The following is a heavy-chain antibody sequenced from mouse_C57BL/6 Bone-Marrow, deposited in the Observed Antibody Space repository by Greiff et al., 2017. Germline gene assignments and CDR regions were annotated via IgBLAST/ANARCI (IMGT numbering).Heavy chain of an antibody. CDR2: INPSNGGT. D-gene: IGHD1-1*01. J-gene: IGHJ2*01. CDR1: GYTFTSYW. V-gene: IGHV1-53*01. CDR3: ARWGYYGSSLFDY. Sequence: QVQLQQPGTELVKPGASVKLSCKASGYTFTSYWMHWVKQRPGQGLEWIGNINPSNGGTNYNEKFKSKATLTLDNSSSTAYMQLSSLTSEDSAVYYCARWGYYGSSLFDYWGQGTTLTVSS.